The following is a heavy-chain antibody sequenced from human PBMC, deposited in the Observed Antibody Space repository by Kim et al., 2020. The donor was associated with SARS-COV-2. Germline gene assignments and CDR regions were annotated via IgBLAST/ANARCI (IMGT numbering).Heavy chain of an antibody. CDR1: GGSFSGYY. J-gene: IGHJ4*02. V-gene: IGHV4-34*01. CDR2: INHSGST. D-gene: IGHD3-10*01. Sequence: SETLSLTCAVYGGSFSGYYWSWIRQPPGKGLEWIGEINHSGSTNYNPSLKSRVTISVDTSKNQFSLKLSSVTAADTAVYYCARGPVLLWFGNRGVDYWGQGTLVTVSS. CDR3: ARGPVLLWFGNRGVDY.